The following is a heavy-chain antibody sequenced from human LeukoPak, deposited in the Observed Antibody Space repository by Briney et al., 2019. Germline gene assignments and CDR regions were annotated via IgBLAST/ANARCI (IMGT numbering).Heavy chain of an antibody. V-gene: IGHV3-23*01. CDR2: ISGSGGST. CDR1: GFTFSSYA. CDR3: AKSTPNVLRFLEWLFDY. J-gene: IGHJ4*02. Sequence: PGGSLRLSCAASGFTFSSYAMSWVRQAPGKGLEWVSAISGSGGSTYYADSVKGRFTISRDNSKNTLYLQMNSLRAEDTAVYYCAKSTPNVLRFLEWLFDYWGQGTLVTVSS. D-gene: IGHD3-3*01.